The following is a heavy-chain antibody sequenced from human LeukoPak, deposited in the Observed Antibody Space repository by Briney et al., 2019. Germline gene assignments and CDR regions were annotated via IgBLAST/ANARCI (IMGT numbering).Heavy chain of an antibody. J-gene: IGHJ4*02. V-gene: IGHV3-64*04. Sequence: PGGSVRLSCAASGFNVSNNYMNWVRQAPGKGLEYVSAISSNGGSTYYADSAKGLFTISRDNSKNTLYLQMNSLRAEDTALYYCAKGSMTYGFDYWGQGTLVTVSS. CDR2: ISSNGGST. D-gene: IGHD2-21*02. CDR1: GFNVSNNY. CDR3: AKGSMTYGFDY.